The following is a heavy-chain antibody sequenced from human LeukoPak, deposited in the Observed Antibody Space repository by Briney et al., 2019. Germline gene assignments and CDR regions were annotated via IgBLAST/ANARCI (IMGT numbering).Heavy chain of an antibody. J-gene: IGHJ4*02. D-gene: IGHD3-22*01. V-gene: IGHV4-34*01. CDR3: ARLPYYAFYYDSSGYYNKRGYYFDY. CDR1: GGSFSGYY. Sequence: SETLSLTCAVYGGSFSGYYWSWIRQPPGKGLEWIGEINHSGSTNYNPSLKSRVTISVDTSKNQFSLKLSSVTAADTAVYYCARLPYYAFYYDSSGYYNKRGYYFDYWGQGTLVTVSS. CDR2: INHSGST.